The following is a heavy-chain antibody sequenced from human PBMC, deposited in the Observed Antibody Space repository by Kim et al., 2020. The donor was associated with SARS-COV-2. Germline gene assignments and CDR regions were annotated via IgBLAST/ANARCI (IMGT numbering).Heavy chain of an antibody. CDR1: GFTFSDYY. Sequence: GGSLRLSCAASGFTFSDYYMSWIRHAPGKGLEWVSYISSSGSTIYYADPVKGRFTISRDNATNSLYLQMNGLRAEDTAGYYCARDGKSYYDFWSGYEWRSDYYYCMDVWGQGTTVNVSS. V-gene: IGHV3-11*01. CDR2: ISSSGSTI. J-gene: IGHJ6*02. CDR3: ARDGKSYYDFWSGYEWRSDYYYCMDV. D-gene: IGHD3-3*01.